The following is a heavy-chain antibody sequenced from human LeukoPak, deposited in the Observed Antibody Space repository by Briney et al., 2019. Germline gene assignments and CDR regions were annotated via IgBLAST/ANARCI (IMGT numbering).Heavy chain of an antibody. CDR3: ARAGKYSSGWSDAFDI. V-gene: IGHV1-69*05. CDR2: IIPIFGTA. D-gene: IGHD6-19*01. J-gene: IGHJ3*02. Sequence: ASVKVSCKASGGTFSSYAISWVRQAPGQGLEWMGGIIPIFGTANYAQKFQGRVTITTDESTSTAYMELSSLRSKDTAVYYCARAGKYSSGWSDAFDIWGQGTMVTVSS. CDR1: GGTFSSYA.